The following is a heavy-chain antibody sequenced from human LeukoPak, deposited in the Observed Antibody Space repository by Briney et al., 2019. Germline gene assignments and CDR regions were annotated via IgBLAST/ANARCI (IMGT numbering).Heavy chain of an antibody. Sequence: GEPLKICCKASGYNLVNFWSSCGRQIPGKGLECMGIIYPVDSDTRYTPSFQGKVTISADKSIKTAYLQWSSLKASDTAMYYCARRPVGSTWSVGYWGQGTLVTVSS. J-gene: IGHJ4*02. V-gene: IGHV5-51*01. D-gene: IGHD1-26*01. CDR3: ARRPVGSTWSVGY. CDR1: GYNLVNFW. CDR2: IYPVDSDT.